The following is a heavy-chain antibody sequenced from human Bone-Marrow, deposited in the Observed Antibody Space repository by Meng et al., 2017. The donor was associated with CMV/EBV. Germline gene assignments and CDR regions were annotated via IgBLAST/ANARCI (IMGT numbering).Heavy chain of an antibody. CDR2: ISSTTSYI. CDR3: ARFRTSAYYSDS. J-gene: IGHJ4*02. CDR1: GFTFTTYT. V-gene: IGHV3-21*01. Sequence: GESLKISCAVSGFTFTTYTMVWVRQAPGKGLEWVSSISSTTSYIYYADSVQGRFTVSRDNAKNSLYLQLNSLRAEDTAVYLCARFRTSAYYSDSWGQGTLVTVSS. D-gene: IGHD3-22*01.